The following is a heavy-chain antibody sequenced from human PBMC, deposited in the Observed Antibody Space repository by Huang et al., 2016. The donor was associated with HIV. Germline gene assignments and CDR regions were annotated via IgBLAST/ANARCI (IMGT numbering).Heavy chain of an antibody. CDR3: VTSRKTISGGRVGWFDP. V-gene: IGHV1-24*01. CDR1: GKSVSEVD. J-gene: IGHJ5*02. Sequence: QVQLVQFGAEVKKPGASVKVSCKVSGKSVSEVDMHWGRQAPGKGLEWMGGLDTIKGGTVYPQKFEGRVRMTEETSTDTAEMGLSGLRSDDTAVYCCVTSRKTISGGRVGWFDPWGQGTLVTVSS. D-gene: IGHD3-3*01. CDR2: LDTIKGGT.